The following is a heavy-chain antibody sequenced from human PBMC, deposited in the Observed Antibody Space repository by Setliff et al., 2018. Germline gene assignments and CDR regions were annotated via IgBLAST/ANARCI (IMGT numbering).Heavy chain of an antibody. D-gene: IGHD3-10*01. CDR1: GFTFGDYA. CDR3: TRDGEGDYYYYYMDV. Sequence: PGGSLRLSCTASGFTFGDYAMSWVRQAPGKGLEWVGFIRSKAYGGTTEYAASVKGRFTISRDDSKSIAYLQMNSLKTEDTAVYYCTRDGEGDYYYYYMDVWGKGTTVTVS. V-gene: IGHV3-49*04. J-gene: IGHJ6*03. CDR2: IRSKAYGGTT.